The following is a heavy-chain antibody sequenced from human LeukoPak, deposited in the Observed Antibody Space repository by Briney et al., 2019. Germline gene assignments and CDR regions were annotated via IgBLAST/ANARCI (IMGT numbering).Heavy chain of an antibody. CDR2: IYSGGST. Sequence: HPGGSLRLSCAASGFTFSSYSMNWVRQAPGKGLEWVSVIYSGGSTYYADSVKGRFTISRDNSKNTLYLQMNSLRAEDTAVYYCARAPIYVGKFDYWGQGTLATVSS. V-gene: IGHV3-66*01. CDR3: ARAPIYVGKFDY. J-gene: IGHJ4*02. D-gene: IGHD3-16*01. CDR1: GFTFSSYS.